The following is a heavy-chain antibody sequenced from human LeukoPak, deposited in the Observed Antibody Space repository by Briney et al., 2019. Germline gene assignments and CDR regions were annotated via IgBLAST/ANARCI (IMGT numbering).Heavy chain of an antibody. Sequence: GRSLRLSCAASGFTFSSYAMHWVRQAPGKGLKWVAVISYDGSSKYYADSVKGRFTISRDNSKNTLYLQMNSLRAEDTAVYYCARDGVGATYYFDYWGQGTLVTVSS. J-gene: IGHJ4*02. V-gene: IGHV3-30*01. CDR1: GFTFSSYA. CDR2: ISYDGSSK. D-gene: IGHD1-26*01. CDR3: ARDGVGATYYFDY.